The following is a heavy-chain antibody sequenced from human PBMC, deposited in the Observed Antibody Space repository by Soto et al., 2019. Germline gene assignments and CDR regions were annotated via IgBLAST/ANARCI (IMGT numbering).Heavy chain of an antibody. J-gene: IGHJ3*02. Sequence: QVQLVQSGAEVKQPGASVKVSCKASGYTFTSYGISWVRQAPGQGLEWMGWISAYNGNTNYAQKLQGRVTMTTDTSTSTAYMELRSLRSDDTAVYYCARVDIVVVVAARFDIWGQGTMVTVSS. D-gene: IGHD2-15*01. CDR2: ISAYNGNT. CDR3: ARVDIVVVVAARFDI. CDR1: GYTFTSYG. V-gene: IGHV1-18*01.